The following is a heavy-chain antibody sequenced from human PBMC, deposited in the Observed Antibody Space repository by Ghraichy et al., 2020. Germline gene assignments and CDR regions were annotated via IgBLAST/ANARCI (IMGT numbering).Heavy chain of an antibody. D-gene: IGHD3-9*01. Sequence: SVKVSCKASGGTFSSYAISWVRQAPGQGLEWMGGIIPIFGTANYAQKFQGRVTITADESTSTAYMELSSLRSEDTAVYYCARDGSIALRYFDWLPFGYYYYGMDVWGQGPTVTVSS. CDR3: ARDGSIALRYFDWLPFGYYYYGMDV. V-gene: IGHV1-69*13. J-gene: IGHJ6*02. CDR1: GGTFSSYA. CDR2: IIPIFGTA.